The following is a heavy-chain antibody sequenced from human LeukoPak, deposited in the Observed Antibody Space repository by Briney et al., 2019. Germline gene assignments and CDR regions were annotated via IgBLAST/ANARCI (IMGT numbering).Heavy chain of an antibody. CDR1: GFTFDDYA. V-gene: IGHV3-9*01. CDR3: ARAGNYYDSSGYYFFYY. Sequence: PGGSLRLSCAASGFTFDDYAMHWVRQAPGKGLEWVSGISWNSGSIGYADSVKGRFTISRDNAKNSLYLQMNSLRAEDTAVYYCARAGNYYDSSGYYFFYYWGQGTLVTVSS. D-gene: IGHD3-22*01. CDR2: ISWNSGSI. J-gene: IGHJ4*02.